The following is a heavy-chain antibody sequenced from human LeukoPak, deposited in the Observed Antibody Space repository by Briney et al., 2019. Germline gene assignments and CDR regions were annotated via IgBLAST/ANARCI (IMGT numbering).Heavy chain of an antibody. CDR3: ARGVDYGIPPVDY. D-gene: IGHD4-17*01. CDR1: GFTFSSYG. Sequence: PTGGSLRLSCAASGFTFSSYGMHWVRQAPGKGLEWVAVIWYDGSNKYYADSVKGRFTISRDNSKNTLYLQMNSLRAEDTAVYYCARGVDYGIPPVDYWGQGTLVTVSS. CDR2: IWYDGSNK. V-gene: IGHV3-33*01. J-gene: IGHJ4*02.